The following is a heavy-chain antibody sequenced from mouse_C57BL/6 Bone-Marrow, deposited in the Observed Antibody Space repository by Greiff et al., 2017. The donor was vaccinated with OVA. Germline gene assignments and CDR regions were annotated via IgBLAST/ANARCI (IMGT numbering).Heavy chain of an antibody. D-gene: IGHD2-4*01. CDR3: ARALYYDYPYYFDY. V-gene: IGHV5-16*01. Sequence: EVKVVESEGGLVQPGSSMKLSCTASGFTFSDYYMAWVRQVPEKGLEWVANINYDGSSTYYLDSLKSRFIISRDNAKNILYLQMSSLKSEDTATYYCARALYYDYPYYFDYWGQGTTLTVSS. J-gene: IGHJ2*01. CDR1: GFTFSDYY. CDR2: INYDGSST.